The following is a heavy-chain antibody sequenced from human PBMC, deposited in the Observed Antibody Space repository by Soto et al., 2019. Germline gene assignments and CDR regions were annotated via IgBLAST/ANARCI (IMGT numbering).Heavy chain of an antibody. J-gene: IGHJ4*02. CDR3: VGGTDCATVDACHRYFDA. V-gene: IGHV4-30-4*01. CDR1: GGSLNSDSYY. D-gene: IGHD2-15*01. Sequence: SETLSLTCTVSGGSLNSDSYYWGWIRQPPGKGLEWIGYIYSSGSTYSNPSLKSPVAMSVDTSQNHFSLTLTSVTAADTAVYFCVGGTDCATVDACHRYFDAWGQGIPVTVSS. CDR2: IYSSGST.